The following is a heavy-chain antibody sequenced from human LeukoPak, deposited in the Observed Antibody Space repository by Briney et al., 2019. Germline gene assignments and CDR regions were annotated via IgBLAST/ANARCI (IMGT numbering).Heavy chain of an antibody. CDR2: INPSGGST. CDR1: GYTFTSYY. CDR3: AREGDVELRQDAFDI. Sequence: ASVKVSCKASGYTFTSYYMHWVRQAPGQGLEWMGIINPSGGSTSYAQKFQGRVTMTRDMSTSTVYMELSSLRSEDTAVYYCAREGDVELRQDAFDIWGQGTMVTVSS. D-gene: IGHD1-1*01. V-gene: IGHV1-46*01. J-gene: IGHJ3*02.